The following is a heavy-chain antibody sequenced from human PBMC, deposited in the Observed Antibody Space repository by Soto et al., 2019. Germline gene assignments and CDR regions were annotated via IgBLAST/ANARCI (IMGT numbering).Heavy chain of an antibody. V-gene: IGHV6-1*01. CDR2: TYYRSKWYN. Sequence: SQTLSLTCAISGDSVSSNSAAWNWIRQSPSRGLEWLGRTYYRSKWYNDYAVSVKSRITINPDTSKNQFSLQLNSVTPEDTAVYYCARDLGSDEGRYSSSWYGVYYGMDVWGQGTTVTVSS. CDR3: ARDLGSDEGRYSSSWYGVYYGMDV. CDR1: GDSVSSNSAA. J-gene: IGHJ6*02. D-gene: IGHD6-13*01.